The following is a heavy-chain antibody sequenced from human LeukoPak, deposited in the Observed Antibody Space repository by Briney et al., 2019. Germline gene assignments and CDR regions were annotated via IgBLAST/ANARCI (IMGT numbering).Heavy chain of an antibody. CDR2: IGTAGDT. D-gene: IGHD3-22*01. J-gene: IGHJ4*02. CDR3: ARDAGGDSSGYPSR. Sequence: GGSLRLSCAASGFTFSSYDMHWVRQATGKGLEWVSAIGTAGDTYYPGSVKGRFTISRDSSKNTLHLQMNSLRAEDTAVYYCARDAGGDSSGYPSRWGQGTLVTVSS. CDR1: GFTFSSYD. V-gene: IGHV3-13*04.